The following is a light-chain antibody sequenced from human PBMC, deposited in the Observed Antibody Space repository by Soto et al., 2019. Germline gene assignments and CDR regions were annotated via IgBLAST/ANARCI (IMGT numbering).Light chain of an antibody. CDR1: QGISSY. Sequence: AIRMTQSPSSFSASTGDRVTITCRASQGISSYLAWYQQKPGKAPKLLIYAASTLQSGVPSRFSGSGSGTDFTLTISCLQSEDFATYYGQQYYSYPRTFGPGTKVDIK. J-gene: IGKJ3*01. V-gene: IGKV1-8*01. CDR2: AAS. CDR3: QQYYSYPRT.